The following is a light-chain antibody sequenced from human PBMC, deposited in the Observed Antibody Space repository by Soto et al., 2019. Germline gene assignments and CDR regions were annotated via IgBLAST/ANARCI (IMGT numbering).Light chain of an antibody. CDR2: DAS. CDR1: QSVRSF. CDR3: HQRKT. Sequence: TVLAQSPTTLSLSPGERATLSCGARQSVRSFLPWYQQKPGQAPRLLIYDASNRAPSIPARFSGSGSVTYLTLSLSSLEPEDFAVYYCHQRKTFGQGTTGGIK. J-gene: IGKJ1*01. V-gene: IGKV3-11*01.